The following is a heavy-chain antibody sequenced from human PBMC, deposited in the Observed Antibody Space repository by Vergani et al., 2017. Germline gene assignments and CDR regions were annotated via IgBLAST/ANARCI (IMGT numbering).Heavy chain of an antibody. CDR2: MYHSGST. D-gene: IGHD5-18*01. CDR1: GDSMSGYY. Sequence: QVRLQESGPGLVKPSETLSLTCSVSGDSMSGYYWSWIRQPPGKELEWIGYMYHSGSTNYNPSLKSRVTISVDTSKNQFSLKLSSVTAADTAVYYCARGRGYSYGFYYYYYMDVWGKGTTVTVSS. CDR3: ARGRGYSYGFYYYYYMDV. J-gene: IGHJ6*03. V-gene: IGHV4-59*01.